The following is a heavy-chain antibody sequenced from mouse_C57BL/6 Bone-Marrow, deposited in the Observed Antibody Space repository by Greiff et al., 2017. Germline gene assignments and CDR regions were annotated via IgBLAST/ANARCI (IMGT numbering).Heavy chain of an antibody. V-gene: IGHV1-19*01. CDR1: GYTFPDYY. J-gene: IGHJ4*01. CDR2: INPYNGGT. Sequence: VQLQQSGPVLVKPGASVKMSCKASGYTFPDYYMNWVKQSHGKSLEWIGVINPYNGGTSYNQKFKGKATLTVDKSSSTAYMELNSLTSEDSAVYYCARSRSYDYADYAMDDGGQGTSATVSS. D-gene: IGHD2-4*01. CDR3: ARSRSYDYADYAMDD.